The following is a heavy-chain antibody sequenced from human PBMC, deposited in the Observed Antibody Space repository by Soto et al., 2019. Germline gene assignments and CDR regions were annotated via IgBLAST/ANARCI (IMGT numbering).Heavy chain of an antibody. CDR3: ARYSGSGSYKGERFDY. CDR2: IYYSGST. CDR1: GHSVGSGSYY. Sequence: SETLSLTCNVSGHSVGSGSYYWSWIRQRQGKGLEWSGYIYYSGSTNYKPSLKRRVTISVDTSKNQFSLKLSSVTAADTAVYYCARYSGSGSYKGERFDYWAQGILVAASA. D-gene: IGHD1-26*01. J-gene: IGHJ4*02. V-gene: IGHV4-61*01.